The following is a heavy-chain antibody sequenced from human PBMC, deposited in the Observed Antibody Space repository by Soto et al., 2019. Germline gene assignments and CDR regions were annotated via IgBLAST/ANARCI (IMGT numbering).Heavy chain of an antibody. CDR1: GGSISSGGYS. CDR2: IYHSGST. Sequence: QLQLQESGSGLVRPSQTLSLTCAVSGGSISSGGYSWNWIRQPPGKGLEWIGYIYHSGSTLIHEALKNRVTMSVVKSKNQFSLKLSSVTAADTAVYYCARDQLEGNWFDPWGQGTLVTVSS. J-gene: IGHJ5*02. CDR3: ARDQLEGNWFDP. V-gene: IGHV4-30-2*01. D-gene: IGHD1-1*01.